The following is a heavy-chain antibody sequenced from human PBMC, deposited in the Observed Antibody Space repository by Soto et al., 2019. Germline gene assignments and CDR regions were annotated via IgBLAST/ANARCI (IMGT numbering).Heavy chain of an antibody. CDR2: LFWNNDV. V-gene: IGHV2-5*01. D-gene: IGHD3-3*01. Sequence: QITLKESGPTLVKPPQPLTLTCSLSGFSLTKSGEGVAWIRQPPGKPLEWLALLFWNNDVRYSPSLKSRLSITTDTSNIQVVLKMPTMDPVDTSTYYSAHRFAVVDGFAIWGQATIVTCPS. CDR3: AHRFAVVDGFAI. CDR1: GFSLTKSGEG. J-gene: IGHJ3*02.